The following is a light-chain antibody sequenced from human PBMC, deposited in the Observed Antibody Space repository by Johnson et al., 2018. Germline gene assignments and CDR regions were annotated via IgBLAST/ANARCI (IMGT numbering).Light chain of an antibody. J-gene: IGLJ1*01. CDR1: SSNIGNNY. Sequence: QSVLTQPPSVSAAPGQKVTISCSGSSSNIGNNYVSWYQQLPGTAPKLLIYENNKRPSGIPDRFSGSKSGTSATLGITGLQTGDEADYYCGTGDSSLSAGNVCGPVTKVTVL. V-gene: IGLV1-51*02. CDR3: GTGDSSLSAGNV. CDR2: ENN.